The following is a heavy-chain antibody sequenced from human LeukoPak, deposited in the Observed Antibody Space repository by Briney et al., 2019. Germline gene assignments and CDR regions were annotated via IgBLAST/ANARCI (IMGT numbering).Heavy chain of an antibody. CDR1: GFTFRSYA. V-gene: IGHV3-23*01. CDR2: ISVSGGSS. J-gene: IGHJ3*02. CDR3: TKHRGGWIDAFAI. D-gene: IGHD5-12*01. Sequence: PGGSLRLSCAASGFTFRSYALTWVRQAPGKGLEWVSGISVSGGSSYSADSLQGRFTISRDNSKKTLYMQMNSLRAEDTAVYYCTKHRGGWIDAFAIWRQGTMVSVSS.